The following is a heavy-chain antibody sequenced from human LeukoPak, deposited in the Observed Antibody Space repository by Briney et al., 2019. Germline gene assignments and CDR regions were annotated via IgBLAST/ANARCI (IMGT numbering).Heavy chain of an antibody. CDR1: GFTVSSNS. CDR2: IYSGGDT. Sequence: GGSLRLSCAASGFTVSSNSMSWVRQAPGKGLEWVSFIYSGGDTHYSDSVKGRFTISRDNSKYTLYLQMNSLRADDTAVYYCARRAGEYSHPYDYWGQGTLVTVSS. D-gene: IGHD4-17*01. CDR3: ARRAGEYSHPYDY. J-gene: IGHJ4*02. V-gene: IGHV3-53*01.